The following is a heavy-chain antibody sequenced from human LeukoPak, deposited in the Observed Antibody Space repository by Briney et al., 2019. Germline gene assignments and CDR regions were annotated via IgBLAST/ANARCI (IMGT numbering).Heavy chain of an antibody. CDR1: GFRFSDFT. Sequence: PGGSLRLSCAASGFRFSDFTMTWVRQAPGKGPEWVSAIGGRGGSTYYADSLEGRFTISRDNSKDMLYLQMNSLKVEDTATYYCGKEGGAWGQGTKVTVSS. J-gene: IGHJ5*02. D-gene: IGHD3-16*01. CDR2: IGGRGGST. CDR3: GKEGGA. V-gene: IGHV3-23*01.